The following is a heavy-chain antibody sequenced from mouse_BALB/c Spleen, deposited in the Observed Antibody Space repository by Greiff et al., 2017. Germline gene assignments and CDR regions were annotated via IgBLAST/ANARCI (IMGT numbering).Heavy chain of an antibody. V-gene: IGHV1-7*01. D-gene: IGHD2-12*01. CDR3: ARWAYDEGPYAMDY. Sequence: QVQLKQSGAELAKPGASVKMSCKASGYTFTSYWMHWVKQRPGQGLEWIGYINPSTGYTEYNQKFKDKATLTADKSSSTAYMQLSSLTSEDSAVYYCARWAYDEGPYAMDYWGQGTSVTVSS. CDR2: INPSTGYT. CDR1: GYTFTSYW. J-gene: IGHJ4*01.